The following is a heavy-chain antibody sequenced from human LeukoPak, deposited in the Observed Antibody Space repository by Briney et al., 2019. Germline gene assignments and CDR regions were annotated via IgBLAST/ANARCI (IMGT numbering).Heavy chain of an antibody. CDR3: AKEPGIYAY. J-gene: IGHJ4*02. D-gene: IGHD2/OR15-2a*01. CDR2: ISYDGSNK. V-gene: IGHV3-30*18. CDR1: GFTFSSYG. Sequence: GGSLRLSCAASGFTFSSYGMHWVRQVPGKGLEWVAVISYDGSNKYYADSVKGRFTISRDNSKNTLYLQMNSLRAEDTAVYYCAKEPGIYAYWGQGTLVTVSS.